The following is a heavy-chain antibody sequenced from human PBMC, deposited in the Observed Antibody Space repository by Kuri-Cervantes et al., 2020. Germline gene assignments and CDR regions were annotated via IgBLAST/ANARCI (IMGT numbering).Heavy chain of an antibody. J-gene: IGHJ3*02. CDR1: GFTFSSYW. V-gene: IGHV3-7*01. CDR2: IKQDGSEK. CDR3: ARGPYGDYDDAFDI. Sequence: GESLKISCAASGFTFSSYWMSWVRQAPGKGLEWVANIKQDGSEKYYVDSVKGRFTISRDNAKNSLYLQMNSLRAEDTAVYYCARGPYGDYDDAFDIWGQGTMVTVSS. D-gene: IGHD4-17*01.